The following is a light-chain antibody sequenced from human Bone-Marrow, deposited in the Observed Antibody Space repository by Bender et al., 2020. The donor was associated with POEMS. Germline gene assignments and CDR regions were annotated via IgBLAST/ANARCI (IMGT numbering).Light chain of an antibody. CDR3: SSYTNKATGV. V-gene: IGLV2-14*02. J-gene: IGLJ3*02. CDR2: DVS. CDR1: SSDVGSYNL. Sequence: QPALTQPASVSGSPGQSITISCIGTSSDVGSYNLVSWYQQHPGKAPQLMIYDVSNRPSGVSDRFSGSKSGNTASLTISGLQAEDEADYYCSSYTNKATGVFGGGTKVTVL.